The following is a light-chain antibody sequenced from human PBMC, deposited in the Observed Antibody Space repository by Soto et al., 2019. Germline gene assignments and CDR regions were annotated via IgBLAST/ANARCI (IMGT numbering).Light chain of an antibody. CDR3: QQYGSSPRT. CDR2: GAS. V-gene: IGKV3-20*01. J-gene: IGKJ1*01. CDR1: QSVRISF. Sequence: EIVLTQSPGTLSLSPGERATLSCRASQSVRISFLAWYQQKPGQAPTLLIYGASRRATGIPDRFSGSGSGTDFTLTISRLEPEDFAVYYCQQYGSSPRTFGQGTKVDIK.